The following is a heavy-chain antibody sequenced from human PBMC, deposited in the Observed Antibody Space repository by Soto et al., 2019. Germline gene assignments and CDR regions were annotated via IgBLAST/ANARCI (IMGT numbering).Heavy chain of an antibody. Sequence: QVQLVQSGAEVKKPGASVKVSCKASGYTFTGYYMHWVRQAPGQGLEWMGWINPNSGGTNYAQKFQGCVTITKDQSTSTAHMELSRLRSDDTAVYYCAREDRYSGDDSGWFDPWGQGNLVTVSS. CDR2: INPNSGGT. CDR3: AREDRYSGDDSGWFDP. V-gene: IGHV1-2*04. D-gene: IGHD5-12*01. CDR1: GYTFTGYY. J-gene: IGHJ5*02.